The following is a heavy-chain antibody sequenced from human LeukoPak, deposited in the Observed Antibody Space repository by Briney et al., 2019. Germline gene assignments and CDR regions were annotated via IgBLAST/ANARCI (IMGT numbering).Heavy chain of an antibody. V-gene: IGHV4-30-2*01. CDR2: IYHSGST. CDR1: GDSISSDGYS. CDR3: ARETRYCSGGGCYSGMDV. Sequence: PSETLSLTCAVSGDSISSDGYSWSWVRQPPGKGLEWIGYIYHSGSTYYNPSLKSRVTISVDRSKNQFSLKLSSVTAADTAVYYCARETRYCSGGGCYSGMDVWGQGTTVTVSS. D-gene: IGHD2-15*01. J-gene: IGHJ6*02.